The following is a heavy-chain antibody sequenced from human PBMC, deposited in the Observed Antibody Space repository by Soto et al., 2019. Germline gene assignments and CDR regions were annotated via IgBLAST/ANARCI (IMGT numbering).Heavy chain of an antibody. Sequence: SETLSLTCTVSGGSISSSSYYWGWIRQPPGKGLEWIGSIYYSGSTYYNPSLKSRVTISVDTSKNQFSLKLSSVTAADTAVYYCASRDPDYYDSSGYPNNFDYWAQGTLVTVSS. CDR1: GGSISSSSYY. D-gene: IGHD3-22*01. CDR3: ASRDPDYYDSSGYPNNFDY. J-gene: IGHJ4*02. CDR2: IYYSGST. V-gene: IGHV4-39*01.